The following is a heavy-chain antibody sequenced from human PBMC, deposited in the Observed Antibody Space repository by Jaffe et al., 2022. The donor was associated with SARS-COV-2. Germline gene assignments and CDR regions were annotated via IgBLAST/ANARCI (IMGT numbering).Heavy chain of an antibody. V-gene: IGHV3-23*01. CDR2: ISGSGGST. Sequence: EVQLLESGGGLVQPGGSLRLSCAASGFTFSSYAMSWVRQAPGKGLEWVSAISGSGGSTYYADSVKGRFTISRDNSKNTLYLQMNSLRAEDTAVYYCAKGGGGYNKWRVSGEVAFDIWGQGTMVTVSS. CDR3: AKGGGGYNKWRVSGEVAFDI. D-gene: IGHD5-12*01. CDR1: GFTFSSYA. J-gene: IGHJ3*02.